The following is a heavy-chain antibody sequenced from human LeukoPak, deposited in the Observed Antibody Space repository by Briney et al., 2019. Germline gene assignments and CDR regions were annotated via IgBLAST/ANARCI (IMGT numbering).Heavy chain of an antibody. J-gene: IGHJ4*02. Sequence: SETLSLTCTVSGGSVSSGTSYWSWIRQPPGKGLEWIGYIYYSGSTDSNPSLKSRVTISVDTSKNQFSLKLRSVTAADTAVYYCARRPRNDILTGTPFDYWGQGILVTVSS. V-gene: IGHV4-61*01. CDR2: IYYSGST. CDR3: ARRPRNDILTGTPFDY. D-gene: IGHD3-9*01. CDR1: GGSVSSGTSY.